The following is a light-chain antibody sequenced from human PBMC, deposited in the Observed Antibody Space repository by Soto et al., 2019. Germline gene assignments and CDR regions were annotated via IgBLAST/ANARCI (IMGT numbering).Light chain of an antibody. J-gene: IGKJ5*01. CDR3: HQTYSTLSIT. Sequence: DIQMTQSPSSLSASVGDRVTITCRASESIGRHLNWYQQKPGKAPKLLIYDASSLQNGVPSRFRGGGSGTDFTLTISNLQPEDFATYYCHQTYSTLSITFGQGTRLEIK. CDR2: DAS. CDR1: ESIGRH. V-gene: IGKV1-39*01.